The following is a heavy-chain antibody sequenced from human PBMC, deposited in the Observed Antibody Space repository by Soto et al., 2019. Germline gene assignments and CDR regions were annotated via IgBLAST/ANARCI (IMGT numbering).Heavy chain of an antibody. J-gene: IGHJ2*01. V-gene: IGHV1-18*01. CDR3: ARDIAARRGALGWYFDL. D-gene: IGHD6-6*01. CDR2: ISAYNGNT. Sequence: QVQLVQSGAEVKKPGASVKVSCKASGYTFTSYGISWVRQAPGQGLEWMGWISAYNGNTNYAQKLQGRVNMTTDTSTSTAYMERRSLRSDDTAGYYCARDIAARRGALGWYFDLWGRGTLVTVSS. CDR1: GYTFTSYG.